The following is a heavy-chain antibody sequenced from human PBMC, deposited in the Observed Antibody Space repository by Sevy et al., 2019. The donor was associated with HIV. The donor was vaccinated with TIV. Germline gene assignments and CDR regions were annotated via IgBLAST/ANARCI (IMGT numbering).Heavy chain of an antibody. D-gene: IGHD6-13*01. V-gene: IGHV6-1*01. CDR2: TYYRSKWYN. CDR1: GDSVSSNSAA. CDR3: ARSGVAAAGTGIYWYFDL. Sequence: QSQTLSLTCAISGDSVSSNSAAWNWIRQSPSRGLEWLGRTYYRSKWYNDYAVSVKSRITINPEISKNQFSLQLNSVTPEATAVYYCARSGVAAAGTGIYWYFDLWGRGTLVTVSS. J-gene: IGHJ2*01.